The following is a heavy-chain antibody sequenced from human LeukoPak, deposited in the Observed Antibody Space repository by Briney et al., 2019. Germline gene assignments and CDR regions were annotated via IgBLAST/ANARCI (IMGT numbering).Heavy chain of an antibody. CDR1: GFTFSSYG. CDR3: ANLLVGAMTKLPYY. V-gene: IGHV3-30*02. CDR2: IRYDGSNK. J-gene: IGHJ4*02. Sequence: PGGSLRLSCAASGFTFSSYGMHWVRQAPGKGLEWVAFIRYDGSNKYYADSVKGRFTISRDNSKNTLYLQMNSLRAEDTAVYYCANLLVGAMTKLPYYWGQGTQVTVSS. D-gene: IGHD1-26*01.